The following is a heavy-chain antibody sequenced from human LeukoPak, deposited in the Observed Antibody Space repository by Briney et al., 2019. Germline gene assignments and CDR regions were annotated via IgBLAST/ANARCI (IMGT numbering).Heavy chain of an antibody. D-gene: IGHD1-26*01. V-gene: IGHV3-23*01. Sequence: PGGSLRLSCAASGFLFSTFGMHWVRQAPGKGLEWVSAISDSGANTYYADSVRGRFTVSRDNSKNTLFLQMNSLRAEDTAVYYCVKDSGSFDYWGQGTLVTVSS. CDR1: GFLFSTFG. J-gene: IGHJ4*02. CDR3: VKDSGSFDY. CDR2: ISDSGANT.